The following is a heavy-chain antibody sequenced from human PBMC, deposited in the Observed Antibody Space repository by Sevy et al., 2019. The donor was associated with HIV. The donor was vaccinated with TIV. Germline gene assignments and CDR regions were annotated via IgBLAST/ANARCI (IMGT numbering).Heavy chain of an antibody. Sequence: GGSLRLSCAASGFTFSDYYVSWIRQAPGKGLEWVSYISRSGSTINYADSVKGRFTISRDNAKNALYLQINSLRAEDTAVYYWARENTMIEEPGWFDPWGQGTLVTVSS. J-gene: IGHJ5*02. CDR2: ISRSGSTI. D-gene: IGHD3-22*01. CDR3: ARENTMIEEPGWFDP. CDR1: GFTFSDYY. V-gene: IGHV3-11*01.